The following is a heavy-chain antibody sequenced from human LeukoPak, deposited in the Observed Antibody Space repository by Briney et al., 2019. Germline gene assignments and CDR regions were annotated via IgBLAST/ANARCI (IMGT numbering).Heavy chain of an antibody. CDR3: ANPPNLYGGNPDIN. J-gene: IGHJ4*02. V-gene: IGHV3-23*01. CDR2: ISGSGGST. D-gene: IGHD4-23*01. CDR1: GFTFSSYA. Sequence: GGSLRLSCAASGFTFSSYAMSWVRQAPGKGLEWVSAISGSGGSTYYADSVKGRLTISRDNSKNTLYLEMNSLRAEDTAVYYCANPPNLYGGNPDINWGQGTLVTVSS.